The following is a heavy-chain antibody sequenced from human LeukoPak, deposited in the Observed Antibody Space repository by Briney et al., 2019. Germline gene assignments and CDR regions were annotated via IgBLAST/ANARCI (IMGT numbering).Heavy chain of an antibody. CDR1: GYTFTSYG. J-gene: IGHJ6*02. CDR2: ISAYNGNT. D-gene: IGHD6-6*01. V-gene: IGHV1-18*01. CDR3: AADPEYSSSPPFYYYGMDV. Sequence: ASVKVSCKASGYTFTSYGISWVRQAPGQGLEWMGWISAYNGNTNYAQKLQGRVTMTTDTSTSTAYMELRSLRSDDTAVYYCAADPEYSSSPPFYYYGMDVWGQGTTVTVSS.